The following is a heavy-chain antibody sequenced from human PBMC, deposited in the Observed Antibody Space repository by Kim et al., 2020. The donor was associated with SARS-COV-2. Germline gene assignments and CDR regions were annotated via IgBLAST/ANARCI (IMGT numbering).Heavy chain of an antibody. CDR2: MYYSGDT. CDR1: GDSSSSSNVC. V-gene: IGHV4-39*01. D-gene: IGHD6-13*01. CDR3: ARHPKAATGSNNWFDP. J-gene: IGHJ5*02. Sequence: SETLSLTCTVSGDSSSSSNVCCGWVRQPPGKGLEWIGSMYYSGDTYYNPSLKSRVTMSVDTSKKQFTLKVNSVTAADTAIYYCARHPKAATGSNNWFDPWGQGTLVTVSS.